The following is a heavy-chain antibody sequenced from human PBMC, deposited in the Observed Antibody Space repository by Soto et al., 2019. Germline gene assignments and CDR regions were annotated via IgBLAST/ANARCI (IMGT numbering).Heavy chain of an antibody. Sequence: SETLSLTCIVSSGSMSSSYYWGWIRQPPGKGLEWIGSIYYSGSTYYNPSLKSRVTISVDTSKNQFSLKLSSVTAADTAVYYCARDYSSYGPFDYWGQGTLVTVSS. D-gene: IGHD5-18*01. CDR3: ARDYSSYGPFDY. J-gene: IGHJ4*02. CDR2: IYYSGST. V-gene: IGHV4-39*02. CDR1: SGSMSSSYY.